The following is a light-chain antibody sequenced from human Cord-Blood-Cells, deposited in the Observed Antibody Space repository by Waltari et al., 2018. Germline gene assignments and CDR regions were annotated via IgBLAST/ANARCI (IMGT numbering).Light chain of an antibody. V-gene: IGKV1-39*01. Sequence: DIQMTQSPSSLSASVGDRVTITCRASQSISSYLNWYQQKPGKAPKLLIYAASSLQSGVPSRFSGSGSGTDFTLTISSLQPEDFATYYCQQSYSTLTFGPGTKVGIK. CDR1: QSISSY. CDR2: AAS. CDR3: QQSYSTLT. J-gene: IGKJ3*01.